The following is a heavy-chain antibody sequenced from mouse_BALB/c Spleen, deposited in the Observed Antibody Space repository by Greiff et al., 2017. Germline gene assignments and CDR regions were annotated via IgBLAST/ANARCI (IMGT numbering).Heavy chain of an antibody. V-gene: IGHV5-6-5*01. CDR2: ISSGGST. J-gene: IGHJ2*01. Sequence: EVQVVESGGGLVKPGGSLKLSCAASGFTFSSYAMSWVRQTPEKRLEWVASISSGGSTYYADTVKGRFTISRDNPKNTLFLQMTSLRSEDTAMYYCARRDDYDGWAYWGQGTTLTVSS. CDR3: ARRDDYDGWAY. CDR1: GFTFSSYA. D-gene: IGHD2-4*01.